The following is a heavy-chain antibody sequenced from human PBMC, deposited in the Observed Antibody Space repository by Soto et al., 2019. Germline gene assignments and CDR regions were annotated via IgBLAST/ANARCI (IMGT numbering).Heavy chain of an antibody. V-gene: IGHV3-23*01. CDR2: ISGSGGST. CDR3: AKYIVREVYYYGMDV. D-gene: IGHD2-8*02. CDR1: GFTFSSYA. Sequence: EVQLLESGGGLVQPGGSLRLSCAASGFTFSSYAMSWVRQAPGKGLEWVSAISGSGGSTYYADSVKGRFTISRDNSKNTLYLQMNSLRAEDTTVYYCAKYIVREVYYYGMDVWGQGTTVTVSS. J-gene: IGHJ6*02.